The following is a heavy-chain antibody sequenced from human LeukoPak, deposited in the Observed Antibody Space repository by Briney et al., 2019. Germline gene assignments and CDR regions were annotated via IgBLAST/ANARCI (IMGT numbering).Heavy chain of an antibody. CDR2: IKSKNDGETT. D-gene: IGHD5-12*01. CDR3: AADLPPPRGYDYPVDD. J-gene: IGHJ4*02. CDR1: GFTFSSYG. V-gene: IGHV3-15*01. Sequence: GGSLRLSCAASGFTFSSYGMSWVRQAPGKGLEWVGRIKSKNDGETTEYAAPVKDRFTISRDDSKDTLYLYMNSLKTDDTAVYYCAADLPPPRGYDYPVDDWGQGTLVTVSS.